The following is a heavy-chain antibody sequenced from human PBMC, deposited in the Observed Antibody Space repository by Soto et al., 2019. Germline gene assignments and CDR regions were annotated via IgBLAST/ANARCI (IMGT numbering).Heavy chain of an antibody. D-gene: IGHD6-13*01. CDR2: INHSGST. Sequence: SETLSLTCAVYGGSFSGYYWSWIRHPPGKGLEWIGEINHSGSTNYNPSLKSRVTITRDMSTSTAYMELSSLRSEDTAVYYCAAGPGQQQLVQEFDYWGQGTLVTVSS. V-gene: IGHV4-34*01. CDR3: AAGPGQQQLVQEFDY. J-gene: IGHJ4*02. CDR1: GGSFSGYY.